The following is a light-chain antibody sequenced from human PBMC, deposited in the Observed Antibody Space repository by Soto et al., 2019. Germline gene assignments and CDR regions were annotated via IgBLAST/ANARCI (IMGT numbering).Light chain of an antibody. J-gene: IGKJ5*01. CDR3: QHYDHWPIT. CDR1: QSVSSN. V-gene: IGKV3-15*01. Sequence: ETVMTQSPATLSVSPGERATLSCRASQSVSSNLAWYQQKPGQAPRLLTYGASTRATGVPARFSGSGSGTDFTLTISSLQSEDLAVYYCQHYDHWPITFGQGTRLEIK. CDR2: GAS.